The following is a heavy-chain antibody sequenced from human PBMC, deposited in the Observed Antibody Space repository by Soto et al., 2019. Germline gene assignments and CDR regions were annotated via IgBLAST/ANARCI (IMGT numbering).Heavy chain of an antibody. CDR2: FDPEDGET. D-gene: IGHD6-13*01. CDR3: ARAIRLAAAPRDYYYYGMDV. Sequence: ASVKVSCKVSGYTLTDLSMQWVRQAPGKGLEWMGGFDPEDGETIYAQKFQGRVTMTEDTATDTAYMELSSLRSEDTAVYYCARAIRLAAAPRDYYYYGMDVWGQGTTVTVSS. J-gene: IGHJ6*02. V-gene: IGHV1-24*01. CDR1: GYTLTDLS.